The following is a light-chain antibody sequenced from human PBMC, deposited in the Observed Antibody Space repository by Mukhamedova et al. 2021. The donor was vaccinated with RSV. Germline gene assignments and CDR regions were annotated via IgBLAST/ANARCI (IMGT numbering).Light chain of an antibody. CDR2: SAS. Sequence: WYQRRVHGKAPQLLIHSASTLQTVVSSRFSGGGSGTDFSLTVTSLQREDFALYFCQQTYTSPLSFGGGTRVEIK. V-gene: IGKV1-39*01. CDR3: QQTYTSPLS. J-gene: IGKJ4*01.